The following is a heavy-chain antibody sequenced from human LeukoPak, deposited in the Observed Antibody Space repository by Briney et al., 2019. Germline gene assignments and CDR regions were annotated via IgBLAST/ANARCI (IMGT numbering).Heavy chain of an antibody. V-gene: IGHV3-74*01. CDR3: ARGGLTVTTPIDY. Sequence: GGSLRLSCAASGFTFSTYWMHWVRQAPGKGLVWVSRISSGGSDITYADSVKGRFTISRDNAKDTLYLQMDNLSAEDAAVYYCARGGLTVTTPIDYWGQGTLVTVSS. CDR1: GFTFSTYW. J-gene: IGHJ4*02. D-gene: IGHD4-11*01. CDR2: ISSGGSDI.